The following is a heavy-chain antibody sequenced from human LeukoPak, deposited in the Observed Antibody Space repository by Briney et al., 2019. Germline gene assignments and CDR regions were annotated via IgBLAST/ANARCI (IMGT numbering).Heavy chain of an antibody. CDR2: IYHSGST. CDR3: ARGRGYGSGVTPPLNWFDP. Sequence: SETLSLTCTVSGYSISSGYYWGWIRQPPGKGLEWIGSIYHSGSTYYNPSLKSRVTISVDTSKNQFSLKLSSVTAADTAVYYCARGRGYGSGVTPPLNWFDPWGQGTLVTVSS. CDR1: GYSISSGYY. J-gene: IGHJ5*02. V-gene: IGHV4-38-2*02. D-gene: IGHD3-10*01.